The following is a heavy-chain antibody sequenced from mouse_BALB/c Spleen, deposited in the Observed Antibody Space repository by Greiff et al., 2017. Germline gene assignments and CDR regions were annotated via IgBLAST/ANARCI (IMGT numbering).Heavy chain of an antibody. J-gene: IGHJ1*01. CDR1: GFNFSNYW. CDR3: TRDGSSYDWYFDV. Sequence: EVKLMESGGGFVQPGGSMKLSCVASGFNFSNYWMNWVRQSPEKGLEWVAEIRLKSNNYATHYAESVKGRFTISRDDSKSSVYLQMNNLRAEDTGIYYCTRDGSSYDWYFDVWGAGTTVTVSS. V-gene: IGHV6-6*02. CDR2: IRLKSNNYAT. D-gene: IGHD1-1*01.